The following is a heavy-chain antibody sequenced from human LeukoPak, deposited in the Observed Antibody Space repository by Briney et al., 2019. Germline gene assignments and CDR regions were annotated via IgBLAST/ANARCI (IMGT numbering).Heavy chain of an antibody. CDR1: GFTFSSYA. CDR3: AREKRASGYLDY. Sequence: PGGSLRLSCAASGFTFSSYAMHWVRQAPGKGLEWVAVISYDGNNKYYADSVEGRFTISRDNSKNTLYLQMNSLRTEDTAVYYCAREKRASGYLDYWGQGTLVTVSS. D-gene: IGHD6-25*01. V-gene: IGHV3-30-3*01. CDR2: ISYDGNNK. J-gene: IGHJ4*02.